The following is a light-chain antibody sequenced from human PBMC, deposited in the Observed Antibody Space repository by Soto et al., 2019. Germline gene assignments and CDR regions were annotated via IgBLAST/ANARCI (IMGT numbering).Light chain of an antibody. CDR3: GAWDSSLKTYF. CDR1: WSNIGPNS. CDR2: DNN. Sequence: QSVLTQPPSVSAAAGQKSTISCSGGWSNIGPNSVSWYRQLPRTAPKLLIYDNNKRPSGIPDRFSGSKSGTSATLDITGLQTGDEADYYCGAWDSSLKTYFFATGTKVTVL. J-gene: IGLJ1*01. V-gene: IGLV1-51*01.